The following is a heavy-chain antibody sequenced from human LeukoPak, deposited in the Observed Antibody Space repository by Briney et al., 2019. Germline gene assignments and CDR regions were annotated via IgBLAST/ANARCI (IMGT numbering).Heavy chain of an antibody. CDR3: ARDSSGYYSPLS. CDR2: ISGSGGSA. Sequence: GGSLRLSXAASGFTFRSYAMSWVRQAPGKGLEWVSAISGSGGSAYYADSVKGRFTISRDNSKNTLYLQMNSLRAEDTAVYYCARDSSGYYSPLSWGQGTLVTVSS. CDR1: GFTFRSYA. J-gene: IGHJ4*02. V-gene: IGHV3-23*01. D-gene: IGHD3-22*01.